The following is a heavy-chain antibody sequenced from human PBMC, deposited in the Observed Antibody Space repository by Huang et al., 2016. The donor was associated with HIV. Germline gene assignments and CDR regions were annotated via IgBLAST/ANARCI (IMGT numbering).Heavy chain of an antibody. D-gene: IGHD1-26*01. CDR2: ILAYNWNT. CDR3: ARPERIGSYRENAFDI. CDR1: GYTFTSYG. V-gene: IGHV1-18*01. J-gene: IGHJ3*02. Sequence: QVQLVQSGAEVKKPGASVKVSCKASGYTFTSYGISWVRQAPGQGLEWMGWILAYNWNTNYAQKRQSRVTMTTDTSTSTAYMELRSLRSDDTAVYYCARPERIGSYRENAFDIWCQGTMVTVSS.